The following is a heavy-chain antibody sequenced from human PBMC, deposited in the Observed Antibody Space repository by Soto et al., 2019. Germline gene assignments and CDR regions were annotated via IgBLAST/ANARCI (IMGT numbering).Heavy chain of an antibody. Sequence: QEQMVESGGGVVQPGRSLRLSCVASGFTLSSYHMQWVRQAPGKGLEWVAFIWYDGSNEYYAESVKGRFTVSRDNPKNTLYLQMTSLRVEDTAVYYCVREGGYDRGAWGQGTLVTVSS. CDR1: GFTLSSYH. CDR2: IWYDGSNE. J-gene: IGHJ5*02. V-gene: IGHV3-33*01. CDR3: VREGGYDRGA. D-gene: IGHD5-12*01.